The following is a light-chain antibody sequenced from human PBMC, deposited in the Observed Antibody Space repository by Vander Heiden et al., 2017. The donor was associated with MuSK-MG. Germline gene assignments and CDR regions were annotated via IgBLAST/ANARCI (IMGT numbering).Light chain of an antibody. V-gene: IGLV3-21*04. CDR1: NIGGKS. Sequence: YVLTQPPSVSVAPGQTTRLTCGGDNIGGKSVHWYQQKPGQAPVLVIYYDIDRPSGIPERFSGSNSGNTATLTISRVEDGDEADYYCQVWDSSSDSVIFGGGTKLTVL. J-gene: IGLJ2*01. CDR3: QVWDSSSDSVI. CDR2: YDI.